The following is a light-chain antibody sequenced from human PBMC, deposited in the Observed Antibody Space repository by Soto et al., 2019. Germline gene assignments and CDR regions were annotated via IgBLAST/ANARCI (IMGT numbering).Light chain of an antibody. V-gene: IGLV2-11*01. CDR1: SSDVGGYNY. J-gene: IGLJ1*01. Sequence: QSALTQPRSVSGSPGQSVTISCTGTSSDVGGYNYVSWYQQHPGKAPKLMIYDVSKRPSGVPDRFSGSKSGNTASLTISGLQAEDEADYYCCSYAGSYYVFGTWTKLIVL. CDR3: CSYAGSYYV. CDR2: DVS.